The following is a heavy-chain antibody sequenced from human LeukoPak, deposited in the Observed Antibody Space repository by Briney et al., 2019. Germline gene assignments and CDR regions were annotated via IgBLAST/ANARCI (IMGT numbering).Heavy chain of an antibody. Sequence: GASVKVSCKASGYTFTSYAMNWVRQAPGQGLEWMGWINPNSGGTNYAQKFQGRVTMTRDTSISTAYMELSSLRSEDTAIYYCARIRDGYNDAYDIWGQGTVVTVPS. CDR1: GYTFTSYA. CDR3: ARIRDGYNDAYDI. V-gene: IGHV1-2*02. CDR2: INPNSGGT. J-gene: IGHJ3*02. D-gene: IGHD5-24*01.